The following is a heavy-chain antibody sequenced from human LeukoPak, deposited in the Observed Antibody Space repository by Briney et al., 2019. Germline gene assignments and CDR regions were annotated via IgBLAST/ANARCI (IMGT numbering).Heavy chain of an antibody. CDR1: GYTFTGYY. CDR2: INPNSGGT. V-gene: IGHV1-2*02. J-gene: IGHJ6*03. CDR3: ARVGFSGSYFGYYYYYMDV. Sequence: ASVKVSCKASGYTFTGYYMHWVRQATGQGLEWMGWINPNSGGTNYAQKFQGRVTMTRDTSISTAYMELSRLRSDDTAVYYCARVGFSGSYFGYYYYYMDVWGKGTTVTVSS. D-gene: IGHD1-26*01.